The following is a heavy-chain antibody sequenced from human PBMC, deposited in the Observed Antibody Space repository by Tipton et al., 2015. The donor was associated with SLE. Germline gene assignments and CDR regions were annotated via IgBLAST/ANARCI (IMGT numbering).Heavy chain of an antibody. CDR1: GGSISSSNYY. CDR2: IYTSGST. Sequence: GLVKPSETLSLTCTVSGGSISSSNYYWSWIRQPAGKGLEWIGHIYTSGSTNYNPSLKSRVTISVDTSKNQFSLKLSSVTAADTAVYYCARHYGAAGAFDIWGQGTMVTVSS. J-gene: IGHJ3*02. V-gene: IGHV4-61*02. CDR3: ARHYGAAGAFDI. D-gene: IGHD3-16*01.